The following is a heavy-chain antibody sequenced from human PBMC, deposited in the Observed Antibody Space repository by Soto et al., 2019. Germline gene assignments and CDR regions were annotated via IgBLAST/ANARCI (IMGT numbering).Heavy chain of an antibody. CDR1: GFSLRTYG. Sequence: GSLLLTCAASGFSLRTYGMQWLRRAPGKGLEWVAFIWYDGTKKFYANSVKVRSTISKDNSNNILYLQMSGLRAEDTAVYYCARDVVTAVAGRVNWFDPWGQGTLVTVYS. D-gene: IGHD6-19*01. J-gene: IGHJ5*02. CDR2: IWYDGTKK. V-gene: IGHV3-33*01. CDR3: ARDVVTAVAGRVNWFDP.